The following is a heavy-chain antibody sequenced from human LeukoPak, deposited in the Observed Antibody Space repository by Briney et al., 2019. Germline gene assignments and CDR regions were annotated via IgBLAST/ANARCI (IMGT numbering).Heavy chain of an antibody. CDR1: GGSISSYY. D-gene: IGHD2-15*01. Sequence: SETLSLTCTVSGGSISSYYWSWIRQSPGKGLEWIGYIYYSGSTNYSPSLKSRVTISVDTSKNQFSLKLSSVTAADTAVYYCARRVYCSGGSCYSLASWFDPWGQGTLVTVSS. J-gene: IGHJ5*02. V-gene: IGHV4-59*08. CDR2: IYYSGST. CDR3: ARRVYCSGGSCYSLASWFDP.